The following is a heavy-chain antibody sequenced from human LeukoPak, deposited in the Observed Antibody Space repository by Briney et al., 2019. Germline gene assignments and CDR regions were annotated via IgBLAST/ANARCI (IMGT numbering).Heavy chain of an antibody. V-gene: IGHV3-30-3*01. Sequence: SGGSLRLSCAASGFTFSSYAIHWVRQAPGKGPEWVAVISYDGSNKYYADSVKGRFTVSRDKSRNTLYLQMNSLRAEDTAVYHCARDGWAAAGHGYFDYWGQGTLVTVSS. J-gene: IGHJ4*02. CDR2: ISYDGSNK. CDR1: GFTFSSYA. D-gene: IGHD6-13*01. CDR3: ARDGWAAAGHGYFDY.